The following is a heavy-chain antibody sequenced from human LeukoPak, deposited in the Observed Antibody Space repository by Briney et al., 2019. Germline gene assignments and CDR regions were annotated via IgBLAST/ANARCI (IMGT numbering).Heavy chain of an antibody. CDR2: IKQDGSEK. CDR3: ARDVDYYGSGSYFY. V-gene: IGHV3-7*01. CDR1: GFTFSSYW. J-gene: IGHJ4*02. D-gene: IGHD3-10*01. Sequence: GGSLRLSCAASGFTFSSYWMSWVRQAPGKGLEWVANIKQDGSEKYYVDSVKGRFTISRDNAKNSLYLQMNSLRAEDTAVYYCARDVDYYGSGSYFYWGRGTLVTVSS.